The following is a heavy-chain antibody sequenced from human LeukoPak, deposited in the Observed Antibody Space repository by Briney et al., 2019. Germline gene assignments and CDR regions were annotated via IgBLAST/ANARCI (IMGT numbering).Heavy chain of an antibody. V-gene: IGHV3-74*01. J-gene: IGHJ4*02. D-gene: IGHD2-2*03. CDR2: INSDGSST. Sequence: GGSLRLSCAASGFTFSSYAMSWVRQAPGKGLEWVSRINSDGSSTSYADSVKGRFTISRDNAKNTLYLQMNSLRAEDTAVYYCASGYRYFDYWGQGTLVTVSS. CDR1: GFTFSSYA. CDR3: ASGYRYFDY.